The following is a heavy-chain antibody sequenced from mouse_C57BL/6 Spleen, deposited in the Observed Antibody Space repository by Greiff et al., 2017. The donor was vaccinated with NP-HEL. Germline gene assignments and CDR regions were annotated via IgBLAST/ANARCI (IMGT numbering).Heavy chain of an antibody. Sequence: QVQLQQSGPGLVQPSQSLSITCTVSGFSLTSYGVHWVRQSPGKGLEWLGVIWSGGSTDYNAAFISRLSISKDNSKSQVFFKMNSLQADDTAIYYCARIRYYGSSPYAMDYWGQGTSVTVSS. D-gene: IGHD1-1*01. CDR3: ARIRYYGSSPYAMDY. CDR2: IWSGGST. CDR1: GFSLTSYG. J-gene: IGHJ4*01. V-gene: IGHV2-2*01.